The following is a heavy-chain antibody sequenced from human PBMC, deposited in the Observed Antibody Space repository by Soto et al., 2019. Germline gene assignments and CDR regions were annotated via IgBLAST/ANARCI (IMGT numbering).Heavy chain of an antibody. CDR1: GFTFGNYG. CDR3: AKGFIVVVTVLRPDDAFDV. J-gene: IGHJ3*01. CDR2: SSGGGGHI. V-gene: IGHV3-23*01. D-gene: IGHD2-21*02. Sequence: DVQLLESGGGLVQPGGSLRLSCATSGFTFGNYGMNWVRQAPGKGLAWVSGSSGGGGHIYYADSVKGRFTIFRDPSKNTVFLEMNSLRAEDTAVYYCAKGFIVVVTVLRPDDAFDVWGKGKLVTVSS.